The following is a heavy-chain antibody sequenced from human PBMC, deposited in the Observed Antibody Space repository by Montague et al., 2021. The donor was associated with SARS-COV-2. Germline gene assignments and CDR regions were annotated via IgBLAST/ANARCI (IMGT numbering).Heavy chain of an antibody. CDR3: ARGSRVIAPTLLSGMDV. D-gene: IGHD2-21*01. CDR1: GGSINSDSYY. J-gene: IGHJ6*02. Sequence: SETLSLTCSVSGGSINSDSYYWGWIRQPPGKTLEWVGSVHYSGNIYYNPSLKSRVAISVDPSKNQFSLNVSSVTVADTAVYYCARGSRVIAPTLLSGMDVWGQGTTVTVSS. CDR2: VHYSGNI. V-gene: IGHV4-39*01.